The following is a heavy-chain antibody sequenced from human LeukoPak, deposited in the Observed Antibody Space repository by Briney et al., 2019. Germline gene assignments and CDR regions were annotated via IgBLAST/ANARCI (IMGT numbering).Heavy chain of an antibody. J-gene: IGHJ6*03. D-gene: IGHD3-10*01. CDR1: GFTFSSYC. Sequence: PGGSLRLSCAASGFTFSSYCMNWVRQAPGKGLEWVSSISSSSNYIYYADSVKGRFTISRDNAKNSLYLQMNSLRAEDTAVYYCAKGITMVRGVIYYYYYYMDVWGKGTTVTISS. CDR3: AKGITMVRGVIYYYYYYMDV. V-gene: IGHV3-21*04. CDR2: ISSSSNYI.